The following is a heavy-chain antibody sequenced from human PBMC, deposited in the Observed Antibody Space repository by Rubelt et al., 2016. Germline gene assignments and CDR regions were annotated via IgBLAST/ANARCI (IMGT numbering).Heavy chain of an antibody. CDR3: ARQNNWDPYFDS. CDR1: GGSINNYY. Sequence: QVQLQESGPGLVKPSATLSLTCTVSGGSINNYYWSWIRQPPGKGLEWVGYIYYHGGTNYSPSLKSRITISIDTSKNQLSLKLNFVTAAETAVYYCARQNNWDPYFDSWGQGALVTVSS. J-gene: IGHJ4*02. D-gene: IGHD1-20*01. CDR2: IYYHGGT. V-gene: IGHV4-59*08.